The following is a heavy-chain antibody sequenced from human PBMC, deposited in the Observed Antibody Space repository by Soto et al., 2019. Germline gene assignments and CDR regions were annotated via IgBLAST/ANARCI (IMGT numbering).Heavy chain of an antibody. CDR3: AKVWRYYDSSGYSPLRYYFDY. V-gene: IGHV3-23*01. CDR1: GFTFSSYA. Sequence: TGGSLRLSCAASGFTFSSYAMSWVRQAPGKGLEWVSAISGTGGSTYYADSVKGRFTISRDNSKNTLYLQMNSLRAEDTAVYYCAKVWRYYDSSGYSPLRYYFDYWGQGTLVTVSS. J-gene: IGHJ4*02. D-gene: IGHD3-22*01. CDR2: ISGTGGST.